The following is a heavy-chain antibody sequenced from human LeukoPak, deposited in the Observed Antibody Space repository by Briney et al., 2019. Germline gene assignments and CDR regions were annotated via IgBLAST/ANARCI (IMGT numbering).Heavy chain of an antibody. CDR3: ARDRWHYGSGSGFFDC. Sequence: GGSLRLSCAASGFSFSDYSMNWVRQAPGKGLEWVSYFRSSTNTIYYAESVKGRFTVSRGNAKNSLYLQMNSLRAEDTAVYYCARDRWHYGSGSGFFDCWGQGTLVTVSS. CDR1: GFSFSDYS. V-gene: IGHV3-48*01. D-gene: IGHD3-3*02. J-gene: IGHJ4*02. CDR2: FRSSTNTI.